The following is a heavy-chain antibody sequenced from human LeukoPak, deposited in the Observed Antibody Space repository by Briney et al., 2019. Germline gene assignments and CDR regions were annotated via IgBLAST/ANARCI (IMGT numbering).Heavy chain of an antibody. J-gene: IGHJ3*01. Sequence: PGGSLRLSCAASGLTFYYDWMTWVRQAPGKGLEWVGRIKSKSDGETTDYAAPVKGRFTISRDDSRDMLYLRMSSLKTEDTAVYYCTRDRYCASSTCPGAFDLWGQGTVVTVCS. CDR2: IKSKSDGETT. V-gene: IGHV3-15*01. CDR1: GLTFYYDW. CDR3: TRDRYCASSTCPGAFDL. D-gene: IGHD2-15*01.